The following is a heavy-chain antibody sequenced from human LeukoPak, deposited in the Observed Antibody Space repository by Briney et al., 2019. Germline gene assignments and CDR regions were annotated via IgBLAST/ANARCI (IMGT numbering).Heavy chain of an antibody. Sequence: SETLSLTCSVSGGSTSGHYWTWIRQPPGEGLGWIGQIHYTRKPDYNPSLKSRITISVDTSKNQVSLQVSSVTAADSAIYYCARFGVDYDMDVWGHGTTVTVFS. D-gene: IGHD3-16*01. CDR3: ARFGVDYDMDV. J-gene: IGHJ6*02. CDR1: GGSTSGHY. V-gene: IGHV4-59*11. CDR2: IHYTRKP.